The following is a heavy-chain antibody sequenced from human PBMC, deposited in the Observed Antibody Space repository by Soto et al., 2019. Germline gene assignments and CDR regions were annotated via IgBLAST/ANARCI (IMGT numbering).Heavy chain of an antibody. Sequence: QLQLQESGPGLVKPSETLSLTCTVSGGSISSSSYYWGWIRQPPGKGLEWIGSIYYSGSTYYNPSLKSRVTISVDTSKNQFSLKLSSVTAADTAVYYCARIDSGSYQPLDYWGQGTLVTVSS. V-gene: IGHV4-39*01. CDR3: ARIDSGSYQPLDY. CDR1: GGSISSSSYY. J-gene: IGHJ4*02. CDR2: IYYSGST. D-gene: IGHD1-26*01.